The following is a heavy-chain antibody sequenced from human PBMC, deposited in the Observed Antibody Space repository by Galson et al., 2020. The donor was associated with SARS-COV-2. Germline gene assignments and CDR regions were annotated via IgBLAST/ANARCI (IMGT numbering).Heavy chain of an antibody. Sequence: SETLSLTCAVYGGSFSGYYWSWIRQPPGKGLEWIGEINHSGNTNYNPSLKSRLTISVDTSKNQFSLKLSSVTAADTAVYYCARVPEVATVTIFDYWGQGTLVTVSS. V-gene: IGHV4-34*01. D-gene: IGHD4-17*01. CDR2: INHSGNT. CDR1: GGSFSGYY. J-gene: IGHJ4*02. CDR3: ARVPEVATVTIFDY.